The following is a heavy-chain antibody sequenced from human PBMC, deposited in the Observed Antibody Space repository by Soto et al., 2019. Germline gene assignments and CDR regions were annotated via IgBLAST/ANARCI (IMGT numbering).Heavy chain of an antibody. CDR2: TYYRSKWYN. Sequence: PSQTLSLTCAISGDSVSSNSAAWNWIRQSPSRGLEWLGRTYYRSKWYNDYAVSVKSRITINPDTSKNQFSLQLNSVTPEDTAVYYCARDAELELRGYHHYGMDVWGPGPTVTVSS. CDR1: GDSVSSNSAA. J-gene: IGHJ6*02. D-gene: IGHD1-7*01. V-gene: IGHV6-1*01. CDR3: ARDAELELRGYHHYGMDV.